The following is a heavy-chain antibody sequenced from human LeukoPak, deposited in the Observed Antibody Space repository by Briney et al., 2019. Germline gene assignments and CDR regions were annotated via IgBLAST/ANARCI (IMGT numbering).Heavy chain of an antibody. V-gene: IGHV4-59*08. CDR3: ARLQYSSSPIFNY. CDR2: IYYSRST. D-gene: IGHD6-6*01. CDR1: GGSVSSYY. J-gene: IGHJ4*02. Sequence: SETLSLTCTVSGGSVSSYYWSWVRQPPGKGLEYIGYIYYSRSTNYNPSLKSRVTISLDTSKNQFSLKLSSVTAADTAVYYCARLQYSSSPIFNYWGQGTLVTVSS.